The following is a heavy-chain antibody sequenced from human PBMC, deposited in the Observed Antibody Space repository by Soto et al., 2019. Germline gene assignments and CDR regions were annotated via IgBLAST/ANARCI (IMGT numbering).Heavy chain of an antibody. D-gene: IGHD2-2*01. CDR2: IIPIFGTA. J-gene: IGHJ6*02. CDR3: AAQRPDPPSSTGRDV. V-gene: IGHV1-69*12. Sequence: QVQLVQSGAEVKKPGSSVKVSCKASGGTFSSYAISWVRQAPGQGLEWMGGIIPIFGTANYAQKFQGRVTFTADESRSTANMELSTLNPEDRAVYYGAAQRPDPPSSTGRDVWGQGTTVPV. CDR1: GGTFSSYA.